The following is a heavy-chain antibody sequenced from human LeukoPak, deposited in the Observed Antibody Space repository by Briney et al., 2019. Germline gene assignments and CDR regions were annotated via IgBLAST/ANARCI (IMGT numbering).Heavy chain of an antibody. CDR3: ARDLRVGATFGY. J-gene: IGHJ4*02. CDR2: INPSGGST. CDR1: GYTFTSYY. V-gene: IGHV1-46*01. D-gene: IGHD1-26*01. Sequence: ASVTVSCKASGYTFTSYYMHWVRQAPGQGLEWMGIINPSGGSTSYAQKFQGRVTMTRDMSTSTVYMELSSLRSEDTAVYYCARDLRVGATFGYWGQGTLVTVSS.